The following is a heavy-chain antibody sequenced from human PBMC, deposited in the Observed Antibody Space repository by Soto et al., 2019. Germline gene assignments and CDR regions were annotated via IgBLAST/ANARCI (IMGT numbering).Heavy chain of an antibody. CDR2: IIPIFGTA. CDR1: GGTFNSYA. CDR3: ALWGFRDGKKSKNNYEMDV. Sequence: QVQLVQSGAEVKKPGSSVKVSCKASGGTFNSYAISWVRQAPGQGLEWMGGIIPIFGTANYAQNFQDRVAITAEETTSAAYKQLTSLRSEDTAVYYRALWGFRDGKKSKNNYEMDVWGQGTTVTVSS. D-gene: IGHD3-22*01. J-gene: IGHJ6*02. V-gene: IGHV1-69*01.